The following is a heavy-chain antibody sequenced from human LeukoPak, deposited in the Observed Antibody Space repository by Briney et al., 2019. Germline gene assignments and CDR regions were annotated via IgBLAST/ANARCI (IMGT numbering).Heavy chain of an antibody. CDR1: GFTFSSYW. CDR3: ARVGGYDFWSGYYFHY. CDR2: IKQDGSEK. J-gene: IGHJ4*02. Sequence: PGGSLRLSCAASGFTFSSYWMSWVRQAPGKGLEWVANIKQDGSEKYYVDSVKGRFTISRDNAKNSLYLQMNSLRAEDTAVYYCARVGGYDFWSGYYFHYWGQGTLVTVSS. D-gene: IGHD3-3*01. V-gene: IGHV3-7*01.